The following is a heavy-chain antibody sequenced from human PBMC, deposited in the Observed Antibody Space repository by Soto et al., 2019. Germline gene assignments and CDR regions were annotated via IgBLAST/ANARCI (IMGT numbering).Heavy chain of an antibody. D-gene: IGHD3-10*01. Sequence: GGSLRLSCAASGFMFSTTDMSWVRQAPGKGLEWLTTIEGSGEIAYYADSVKGRFTISRDNSKSTVYLQMDSLTADDTAVYFCVKNSGWFNTWGQGTPVTVSS. V-gene: IGHV3-23*01. J-gene: IGHJ5*02. CDR3: VKNSGWFNT. CDR1: GFMFSTTD. CDR2: IEGSGEIA.